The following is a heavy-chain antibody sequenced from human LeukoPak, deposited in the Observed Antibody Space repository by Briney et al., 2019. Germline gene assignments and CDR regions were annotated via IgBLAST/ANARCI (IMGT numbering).Heavy chain of an antibody. J-gene: IGHJ4*02. CDR3: ARGPYSYGFIDY. V-gene: IGHV4-59*01. CDR2: IYYSGST. CDR1: GGSISSYY. D-gene: IGHD5-18*01. Sequence: PSETLSLTCTVSGGSISSYYWSWIRQPPGKGLEWIGYIYYSGSTNYNPSLKSRVTISVDTSKNQFSLKLSSVTAADTAVYYCARGPYSYGFIDYWGQGTLVTASS.